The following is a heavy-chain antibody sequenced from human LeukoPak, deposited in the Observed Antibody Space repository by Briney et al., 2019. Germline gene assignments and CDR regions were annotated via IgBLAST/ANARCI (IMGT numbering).Heavy chain of an antibody. J-gene: IGHJ6*02. Sequence: ASVKVSCKASGYTFTSYDINWVRQATGQGLEWMGWMNPNSGNTGYAQKFQGRVTMTRNTSISTAYRELSSLRSEDTAVYYCARGAPQYCSSTSCLYGYYYYYGMDVWGQGTTVTVSS. CDR2: MNPNSGNT. V-gene: IGHV1-8*01. CDR1: GYTFTSYD. D-gene: IGHD2-2*01. CDR3: ARGAPQYCSSTSCLYGYYYYYGMDV.